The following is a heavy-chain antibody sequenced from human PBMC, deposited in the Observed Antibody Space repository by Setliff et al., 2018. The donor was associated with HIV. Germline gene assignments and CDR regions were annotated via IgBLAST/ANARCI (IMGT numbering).Heavy chain of an antibody. Sequence: ASAKVSCKMSGYTFTNQYIHWIQQAPGKGLEWMGLVDPENPTTIYTARFQGRVTITADTSTDTAYMELSRLRSEDTAIYYCASERSRGNYYYSLDVWGKGTTVTVSS. CDR3: ASERSRGNYYYSLDV. J-gene: IGHJ6*03. CDR2: VDPENPTT. V-gene: IGHV1-69-2*01. CDR1: GYTFTNQY.